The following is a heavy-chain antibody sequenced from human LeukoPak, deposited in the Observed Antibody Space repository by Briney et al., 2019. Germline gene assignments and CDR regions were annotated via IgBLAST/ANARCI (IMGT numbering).Heavy chain of an antibody. V-gene: IGHV4-34*01. Sequence: KPSETLSLTCGVSGGSIIGYFCAWLRQTPGKGLEWIGEIDHSGTTNYSPSLESRATISVDTSKKQFSLTLSSVTAADAAVYYCARGPVGGNPIRSWGQGPLVGVSS. CDR1: GGSIIGYF. J-gene: IGHJ5*02. CDR3: ARGPVGGNPIRS. CDR2: IDHSGTT. D-gene: IGHD4-23*01.